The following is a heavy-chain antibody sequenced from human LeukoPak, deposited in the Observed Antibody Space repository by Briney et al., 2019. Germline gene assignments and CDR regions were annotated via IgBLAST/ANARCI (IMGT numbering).Heavy chain of an antibody. V-gene: IGHV3-74*03. D-gene: IGHD3-9*01. J-gene: IGHJ4*02. CDR2: VRPEGTTT. CDR3: ARDLDWILFDY. CDR1: GFTFSTYW. Sequence: GGSLRLSCAASGFTFSTYWMHWVRQAPGKGLAWVARVRPEGTTTAYADSVKGRFTISRDNAKNTLFLQMNSLSAEDTAVYYCARDLDWILFDYWGQGTLVTVSS.